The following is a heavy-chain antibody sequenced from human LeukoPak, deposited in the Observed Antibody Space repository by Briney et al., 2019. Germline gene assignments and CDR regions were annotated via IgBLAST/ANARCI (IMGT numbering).Heavy chain of an antibody. D-gene: IGHD3-16*01. CDR1: GFTLSDSW. Sequence: GGSLRLSCAASGFTLSDSWMSWVRQAPGKGLEGVANMNQDGSEKDYVDSVKGRFTISRDNARNSLYLQMGSLRAEDTAVYYCATYTHWVAGDVWGQGTTVTVSS. CDR2: MNQDGSEK. CDR3: ATYTHWVAGDV. J-gene: IGHJ6*02. V-gene: IGHV3-7*01.